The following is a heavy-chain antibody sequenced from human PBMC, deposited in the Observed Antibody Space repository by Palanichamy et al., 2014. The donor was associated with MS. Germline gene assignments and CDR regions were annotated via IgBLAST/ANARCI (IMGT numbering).Heavy chain of an antibody. CDR1: GYTFTTYD. CDR3: ARGEGWGATSWYFDL. CDR2: MSPKSGNT. V-gene: IGHV1-8*01. J-gene: IGHJ2*01. D-gene: IGHD6-19*01. Sequence: QVQLVQSGAELKKPGASVRVSCKASGYTFTTYDLSWVRQATGQGLEWLGWMSPKSGNTGYAQKFQGRVTMTRDISINTAYMELTSLTSEDTAVYYCARGEGWGATSWYFDLWGRGTLVT.